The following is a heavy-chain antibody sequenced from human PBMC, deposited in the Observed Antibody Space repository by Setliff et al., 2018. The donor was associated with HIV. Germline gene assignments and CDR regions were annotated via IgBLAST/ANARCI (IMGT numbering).Heavy chain of an antibody. D-gene: IGHD3-22*01. V-gene: IGHV1-24*01. J-gene: IGHJ1*01. CDR1: GYTLTDLS. Sequence: GASVKVSCKVSGYTLTDLSIHWVRLAPGKGLEWMGGFDPEDGETVYAQKFQGRVTMTEDTSTDTDYMELSSLRSEDTAMYYCATIRAYYYDSSGQEYFQHWGHGTLVTVSS. CDR3: ATIRAYYYDSSGQEYFQH. CDR2: FDPEDGET.